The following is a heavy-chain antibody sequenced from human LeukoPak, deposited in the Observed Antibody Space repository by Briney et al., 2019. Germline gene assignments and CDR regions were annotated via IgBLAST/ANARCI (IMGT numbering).Heavy chain of an antibody. D-gene: IGHD3-9*01. CDR2: INPNSGGT. J-gene: IGHJ6*02. CDR1: GYTFTGYY. Sequence: ASVKVSCKASGYTFTGYYMHWVRQAPGQGLEWMGWINPNSGGTNYAQRFQGRVTMTRDTSISTAYMELSRLRSDDTAVYYCASPYDILTGSRGDYYYGMDVWGQGTTVAVSS. V-gene: IGHV1-2*02. CDR3: ASPYDILTGSRGDYYYGMDV.